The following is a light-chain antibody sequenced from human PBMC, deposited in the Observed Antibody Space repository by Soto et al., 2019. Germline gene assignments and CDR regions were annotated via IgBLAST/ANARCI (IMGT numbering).Light chain of an antibody. CDR1: QSVLSSSNNKNY. Sequence: DIVMTQSPDSLAVSLGERATINCKSSQSVLSSSNNKNYLAWYQQKPGQPPKLLIYWASTRESGVPDRFSGSGSRTDFTLTISSLQSEDVAFYYCHQYHYRWTFGQGTKVDIK. J-gene: IGKJ1*01. V-gene: IGKV4-1*01. CDR3: HQYHYRWT. CDR2: WAS.